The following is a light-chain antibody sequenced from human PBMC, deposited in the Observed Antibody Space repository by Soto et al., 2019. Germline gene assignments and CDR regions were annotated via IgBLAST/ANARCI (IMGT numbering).Light chain of an antibody. CDR1: QIVGNN. J-gene: IGKJ4*01. Sequence: EIVVTQSPATLSVSPGERATLSCRASQIVGNNFAWYQQKPGQAPRLLIFATSTRATGVPARFSGSGSGTEFTRTISSLQSEDFAVYYCQQYGDLPLTFGGGAKVEIE. CDR2: ATS. CDR3: QQYGDLPLT. V-gene: IGKV3-15*01.